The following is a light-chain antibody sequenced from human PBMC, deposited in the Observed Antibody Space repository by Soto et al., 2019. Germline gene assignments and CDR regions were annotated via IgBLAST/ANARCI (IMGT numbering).Light chain of an antibody. CDR3: QQRSNWHPKIT. V-gene: IGKV3-11*01. CDR1: QSVSIY. Sequence: EIVLAQSLATLSLSPGERATLSCRASQSVSIYLAWYQQKPGQAPRLLIYDASIRATGIPARFSGSGSGTDFTLTISSLEPEDFAVYYCQQRSNWHPKITFGQGTRLEIK. J-gene: IGKJ5*01. CDR2: DAS.